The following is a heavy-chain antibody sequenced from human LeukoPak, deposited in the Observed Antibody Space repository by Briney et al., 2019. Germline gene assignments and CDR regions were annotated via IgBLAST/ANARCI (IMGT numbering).Heavy chain of an antibody. CDR3: YGSGSFYYYYGMDV. CDR1: GGSFSGYY. J-gene: IGHJ6*04. V-gene: IGHV4-34*01. D-gene: IGHD3-10*01. Sequence: PSETLSLTCAVYGGSFSGYYWSWIRQPPGKGLEWIVEINHSGSTNYNPSLKSRVTISVDTSKNQFSLKLSSVTAADTAVYYCYGSGSFYYYYGMDVWGKGTTVTVSS. CDR2: INHSGST.